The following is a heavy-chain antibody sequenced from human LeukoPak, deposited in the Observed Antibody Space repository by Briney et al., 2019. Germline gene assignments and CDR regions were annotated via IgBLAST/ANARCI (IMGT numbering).Heavy chain of an antibody. CDR3: ARESSGYFY. D-gene: IGHD3-22*01. V-gene: IGHV4-39*01. CDR1: GGSISSSSYY. CDR2: IYYSGST. Sequence: SETLSLTCTVSGGSISSSSYYWGWIRQPPGKGLEWIGSIYYSGSTYYNPSLKSRVTISVDTSKNQFSLKLSSVTAADTAVYYCARESSGYFYWGQGTLVTVSS. J-gene: IGHJ4*02.